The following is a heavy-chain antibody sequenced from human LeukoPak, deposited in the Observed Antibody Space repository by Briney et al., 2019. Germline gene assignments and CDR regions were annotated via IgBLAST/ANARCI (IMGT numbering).Heavy chain of an antibody. CDR1: GYNFNVFY. CDR3: ARFSPYSSSSGGAY. D-gene: IGHD6-6*01. J-gene: IGHJ4*02. Sequence: ASVKVSCKPSGYNFNVFYIHWVRQAPGQGLEWMGRIYPDSGNTDYAQNFHGRVTMTRDTSVSTAYMELSRLRSDDTAVYFCARFSPYSSSSGGAYWGQGTLVTVPS. CDR2: IYPDSGNT. V-gene: IGHV1-2*02.